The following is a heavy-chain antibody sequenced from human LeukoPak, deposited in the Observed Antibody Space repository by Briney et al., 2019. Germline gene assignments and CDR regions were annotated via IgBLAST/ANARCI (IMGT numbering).Heavy chain of an antibody. V-gene: IGHV1-2*02. CDR2: INPNSGGT. J-gene: IGHJ3*02. Sequence: ASVKVSCKASGYTFTGYYMHWVRQAPGQGLEWMGWINPNSGGTNYAQKFQGRVTMTRDTSISIAYMELSRLRSDDTAVYYCASAQIAAVAFDIWGQGTMVTVSS. CDR1: GYTFTGYY. CDR3: ASAQIAAVAFDI. D-gene: IGHD6-13*01.